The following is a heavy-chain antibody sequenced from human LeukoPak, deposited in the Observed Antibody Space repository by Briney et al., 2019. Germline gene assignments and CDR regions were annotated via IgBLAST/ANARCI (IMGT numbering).Heavy chain of an antibody. Sequence: ASVKVSCKASGYTFTSYNINWFRQAPGRGLEWLGFVSPHNGDTGYTQNFQGRVTMTRDTSINTAYMELSGLRSEDTAVYYCVRHYYDYVAFDIWGQGTMVIVSS. CDR3: VRHYYDYVAFDI. CDR2: VSPHNGDT. CDR1: GYTFTSYN. J-gene: IGHJ3*02. V-gene: IGHV1-8*01. D-gene: IGHD3-22*01.